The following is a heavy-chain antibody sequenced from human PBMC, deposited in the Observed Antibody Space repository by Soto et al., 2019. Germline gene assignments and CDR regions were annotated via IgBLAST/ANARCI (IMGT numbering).Heavy chain of an antibody. Sequence: QVQLQESGPGLVKPSGTLSLTCAVSGGSISSSNWWSWVRHPPGKGLEWIGEIYHSGSTNYNPFLKSPVTISVDKSTNQFSVQRSAVTAADTAVYYSARGSIGSSGWYGPWFERWGQGSLVTVSS. CDR3: ARGSIGSSGWYGPWFER. CDR1: GGSISSSNW. CDR2: IYHSGST. D-gene: IGHD6-13*01. V-gene: IGHV4-4*02. J-gene: IGHJ5*02.